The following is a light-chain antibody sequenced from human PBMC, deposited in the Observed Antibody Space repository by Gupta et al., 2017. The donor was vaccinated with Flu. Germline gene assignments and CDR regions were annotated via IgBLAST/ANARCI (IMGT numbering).Light chain of an antibody. CDR1: RSNIGAGYD. J-gene: IGLJ2*01. CDR3: QWYDTSLRVL. Sequence: HSVLPQPPSVSGAPRPGVTISCTGGRSNIGAGYDVHWYQQLPGTAPKLIIFENSKRPSGVPDRFSGSKSGSSASLAITGRQAEDEAEYFCQWYDTSLRVLFGGGTRLTVL. V-gene: IGLV1-40*01. CDR2: ENS.